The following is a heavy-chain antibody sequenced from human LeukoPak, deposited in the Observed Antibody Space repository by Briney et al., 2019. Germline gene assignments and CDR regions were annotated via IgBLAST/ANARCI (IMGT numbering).Heavy chain of an antibody. V-gene: IGHV1-2*02. Sequence: GASVKVSCKASGYTFTGYYMYWVRQAPGQGLEWMGWINPNSGGTNYAQKFQGRVTMTRDTSISTAYMELSRLRSDDTAVYYCARIHRRDGYNFDYWGQGTLVTVSS. CDR3: ARIHRRDGYNFDY. J-gene: IGHJ4*02. CDR2: INPNSGGT. CDR1: GYTFTGYY. D-gene: IGHD5-24*01.